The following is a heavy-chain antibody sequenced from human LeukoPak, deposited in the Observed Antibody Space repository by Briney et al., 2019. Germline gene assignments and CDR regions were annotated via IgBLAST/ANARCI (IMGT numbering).Heavy chain of an antibody. V-gene: IGHV1-18*01. D-gene: IGHD3-22*01. CDR2: ISPYNGNT. Sequence: ASVKVSCKASGYTFTKHGTSWVRQAPGPGLEWMGWISPYNGNTNYAQKFQGRVTMTTDTSTSTAYMELRSLRSDDTAVYYCARTWDSSTWNYYYGMDVWGHGTTVTVSS. J-gene: IGHJ6*02. CDR3: ARTWDSSTWNYYYGMDV. CDR1: GYTFTKHG.